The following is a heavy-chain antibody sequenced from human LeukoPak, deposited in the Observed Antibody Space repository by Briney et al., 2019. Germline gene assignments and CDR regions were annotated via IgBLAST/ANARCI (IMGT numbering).Heavy chain of an antibody. J-gene: IGHJ4*02. Sequence: GGSLRLSCAASGFTFSRYSMKWVRQAPGKGLEWVSFIGSSSSYIYYADSVKGRFTISRDNAKNSPYLQMNSLRAEDTAVYYCARDVGSGSYSASDYWGQGTRVTVSS. CDR1: GFTFSRYS. CDR2: IGSSSSYI. V-gene: IGHV3-21*01. D-gene: IGHD3-10*01. CDR3: ARDVGSGSYSASDY.